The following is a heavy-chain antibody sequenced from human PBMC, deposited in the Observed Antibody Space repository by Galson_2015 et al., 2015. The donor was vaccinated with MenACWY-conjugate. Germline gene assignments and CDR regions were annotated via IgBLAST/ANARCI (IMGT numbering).Heavy chain of an antibody. J-gene: IGHJ4*02. D-gene: IGHD3/OR15-3a*01. Sequence: SLRISCAASGFSFSSYAMGWVRQAPGKGLEWVSAIIDRGATAYYADAVKGRFTISRDNSKNTLHLQMHSLGAEDTAVYYCTKVLWTAFSRYFDSWGQGTLVTVSS. CDR1: GFSFSSYA. CDR2: IIDRGATA. V-gene: IGHV3-23*01. CDR3: TKVLWTAFSRYFDS.